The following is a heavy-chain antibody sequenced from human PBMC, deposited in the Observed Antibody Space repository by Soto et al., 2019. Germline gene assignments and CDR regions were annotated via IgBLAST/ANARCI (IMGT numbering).Heavy chain of an antibody. CDR2: IYYSGST. J-gene: IGHJ6*02. V-gene: IGHV4-39*01. CDR3: VTHYGDSRLLPGPYGMDV. D-gene: IGHD4-17*01. Sequence: SETLSLTCTVSGGSISSSSYYWGWIRQPPGKGLEWIGSIYYSGSTYYNPSLKSRVTISVDTSKNQFSLKLSSVTAADTAVYYCVTHYGDSRLLPGPYGMDVWGQGTTVTVSS. CDR1: GGSISSSSYY.